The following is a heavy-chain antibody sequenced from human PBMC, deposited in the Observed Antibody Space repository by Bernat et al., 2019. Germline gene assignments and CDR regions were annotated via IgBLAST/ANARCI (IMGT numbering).Heavy chain of an antibody. J-gene: IGHJ1*01. CDR1: GFTFSSYA. D-gene: IGHD6-13*01. CDR3: AKRYSTSWYVEQ. V-gene: IGHV3-23*01. Sequence: EVQLSESGGGLVQPGGSLRLSCAASGFTFSSYAMSWARQAPGKGLEWVAGITGSGGNTYYADSVKGRFTISRDNSKNTLYLQINSLRAEDTAVYYCAKRYSTSWYVEQWGQGTLVTVSP. CDR2: ITGSGGNT.